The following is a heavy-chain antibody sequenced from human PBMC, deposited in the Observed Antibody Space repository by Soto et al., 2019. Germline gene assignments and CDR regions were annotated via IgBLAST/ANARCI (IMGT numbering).Heavy chain of an antibody. J-gene: IGHJ6*02. CDR1: GYTFASYG. Sequence: QVQLVQSGAEVKKPGASVKVSCKASGYTFASYGISWVRQAPGQGLEWMGWISAYNGNTNYAQKLQGRVTMTTDTYTSTDYMELRSLRSDDTAVYYCAREGTCSSTSCPTYFSFGMDVWGQGTTVTVSS. CDR2: ISAYNGNT. D-gene: IGHD2-2*01. CDR3: AREGTCSSTSCPTYFSFGMDV. V-gene: IGHV1-18*01.